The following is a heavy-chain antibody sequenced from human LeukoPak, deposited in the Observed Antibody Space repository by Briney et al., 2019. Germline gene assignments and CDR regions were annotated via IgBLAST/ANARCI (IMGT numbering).Heavy chain of an antibody. J-gene: IGHJ6*02. D-gene: IGHD4-17*01. CDR1: GFTFSSYG. Sequence: GGSLRLSCAASGFTFSSYGMHWVRQAPGKGLEWVANIKQDGSEKYYVDSVKGRFTISRDNAKNSLYLQMNSLRAEDTAVYYCARDDYGDYYYGMDVWGQGTTVTVSS. V-gene: IGHV3-7*03. CDR2: IKQDGSEK. CDR3: ARDDYGDYYYGMDV.